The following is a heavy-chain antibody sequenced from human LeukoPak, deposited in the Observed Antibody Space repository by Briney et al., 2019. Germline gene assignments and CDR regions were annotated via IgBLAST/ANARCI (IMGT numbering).Heavy chain of an antibody. Sequence: ASVKVSCKASGYTFTSYGISWVRQAPGQGLEWMGWISAYNGNTNYAQKLQGRVTMTTHPYTSTAYMELRSLRSDDTAVYYCARAHYDFWSGYYYYYYGMDVWGQGTTVTVSS. CDR1: GYTFTSYG. CDR2: ISAYNGNT. J-gene: IGHJ6*02. V-gene: IGHV1-18*01. D-gene: IGHD3-3*01. CDR3: ARAHYDFWSGYYYYYYGMDV.